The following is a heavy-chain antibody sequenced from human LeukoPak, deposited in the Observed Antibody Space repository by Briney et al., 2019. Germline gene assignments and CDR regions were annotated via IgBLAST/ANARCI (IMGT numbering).Heavy chain of an antibody. CDR3: ARGYSSGWHLDY. D-gene: IGHD6-19*01. CDR2: ICYSGST. Sequence: PSETLSLTCTVSGGSISSYYWSWIRQPPGKGLEWIGYICYSGSTNYNPSLKSRVTISVDTSKNQFSLKLSSVTAADTAVYYCARGYSSGWHLDYWGQGTLVTVSS. V-gene: IGHV4-59*01. J-gene: IGHJ4*02. CDR1: GGSISSYY.